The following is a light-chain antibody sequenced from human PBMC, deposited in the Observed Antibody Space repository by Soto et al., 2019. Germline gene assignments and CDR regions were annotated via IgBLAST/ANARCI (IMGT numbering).Light chain of an antibody. Sequence: QSVLTQPPSVSAAPGQKVTISCSGSSSNIGSNYVSWYQQLPGTAPKLLIYDNGKRPSGIPDRFSGSQSGTSATLGITGLQTGDEADYYCGTWDNSLSAVFGGGTKLTDL. V-gene: IGLV1-51*01. J-gene: IGLJ2*01. CDR1: SSNIGSNY. CDR3: GTWDNSLSAV. CDR2: DNG.